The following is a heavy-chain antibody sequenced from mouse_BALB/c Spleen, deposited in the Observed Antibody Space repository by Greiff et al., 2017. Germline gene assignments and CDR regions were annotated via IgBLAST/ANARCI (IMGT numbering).Heavy chain of an antibody. V-gene: IGHV1-77*01. J-gene: IGHJ4*01. D-gene: IGHD1-1*01. Sequence: VQLQESGPELVKPGASVKMSCKASGYTFTDYVISWVKQRTGQGLEWIGEIYPGSGSTYYNEKFKGKATLTADKSSNTAYMQLSSLTSEDSAVYFCARGGGYYYYGSSYHAMDYWGQGTSVTVSS. CDR2: IYPGSGST. CDR3: ARGGGYYYYGSSYHAMDY. CDR1: GYTFTDYV.